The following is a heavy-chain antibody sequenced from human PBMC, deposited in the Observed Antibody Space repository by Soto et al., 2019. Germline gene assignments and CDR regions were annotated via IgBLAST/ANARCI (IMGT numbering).Heavy chain of an antibody. J-gene: IGHJ4*02. Sequence: QVQLVQSGSEVKKPGSSVKVSCKASGGSFSSNPISWVRQAPGQGREWMAGIIAIFATVHYAQKFQGRVTITADESTSTGYMELTSLRSEDTDVYFCARGGRGYSSAPRYYFDYWGQGTLVTVSS. CDR3: ARGGRGYSSAPRYYFDY. D-gene: IGHD5-18*01. CDR1: GGSFSSNP. V-gene: IGHV1-69*01. CDR2: IIAIFATV.